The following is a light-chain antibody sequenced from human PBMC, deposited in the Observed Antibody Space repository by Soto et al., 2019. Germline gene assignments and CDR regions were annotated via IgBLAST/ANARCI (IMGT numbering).Light chain of an antibody. J-gene: IGKJ4*01. Sequence: EILMTQSPATVSVSPGERVTLSCRASQNIHNHMSWFLQKPGQAPRLLMYDAILRAAGIPARLSGSWSGTEFTLTINSLQSEDFALYYCQQYDAWPLSFGGGTKVDIK. CDR3: QQYDAWPLS. CDR2: DAI. CDR1: QNIHNH. V-gene: IGKV3-15*01.